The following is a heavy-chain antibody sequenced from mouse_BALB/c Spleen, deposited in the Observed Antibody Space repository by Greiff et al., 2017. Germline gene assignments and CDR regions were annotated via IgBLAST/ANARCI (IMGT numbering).Heavy chain of an antibody. J-gene: IGHJ4*01. CDR1: GYTFTSYV. V-gene: IGHV1-14*01. Sequence: EVQGVESGPELVKPGASVKMSCKASGYTFTSYVMHWVKQKPGQGLEWIGYINPYNDGTKYNEKFKGKATLTSDKSSSTAYMELSSLTSEDSAVYYCARGKAYYAMDYWGQGTSVTVSS. CDR3: ARGKAYYAMDY. CDR2: INPYNDGT.